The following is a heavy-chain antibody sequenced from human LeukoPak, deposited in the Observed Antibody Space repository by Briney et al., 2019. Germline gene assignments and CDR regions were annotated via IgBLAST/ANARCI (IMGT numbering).Heavy chain of an antibody. CDR1: GFTVSSNY. D-gene: IGHD3-22*01. CDR3: ATKDSSGYIDAFDI. V-gene: IGHV3-53*01. CDR2: IYSGGST. Sequence: TGGSLRLSCAASGFTVSSNYMSWVRQAPGKGLEWVSVIYSGGSTYYADPVKGRFTISRDNSKNTLYLQMNSLRAEDTAVYYCATKDSSGYIDAFDIWGQGTMVTVSS. J-gene: IGHJ3*02.